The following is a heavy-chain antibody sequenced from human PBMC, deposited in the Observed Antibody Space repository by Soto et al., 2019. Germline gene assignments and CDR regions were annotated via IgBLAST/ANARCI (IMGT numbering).Heavy chain of an antibody. CDR1: GYTFTSYD. CDR2: MNPNSGNT. D-gene: IGHD2-21*01. V-gene: IGHV1-8*01. Sequence: QVPLVQSGAEVKKPGASVKVSCKASGYTFTSYDINWVRQATGQGLEWMGWMNPNSGNTGYAQKFQGRVTMTRNTSISTAYMELSSLRSEDTAVYYCARGWREFVPPGLKRAYYFDYWGQGTLVTVSS. CDR3: ARGWREFVPPGLKRAYYFDY. J-gene: IGHJ4*02.